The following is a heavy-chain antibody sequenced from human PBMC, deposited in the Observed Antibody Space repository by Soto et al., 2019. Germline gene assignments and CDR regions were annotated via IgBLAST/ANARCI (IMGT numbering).Heavy chain of an antibody. J-gene: IGHJ3*02. V-gene: IGHV1-69*06. CDR2: IIPIFGTA. Sequence: AVKVSCKASGGTFSSSAISWVRQAPGQGLEWMGGIIPIFGTANYAQKFQGRVTITADKSTSTAYMELSSLGSEDTAVYYCASSVGLRFWEWLFRDAFDIWGKGTMVTV. CDR3: ASSVGLRFWEWLFRDAFDI. CDR1: GGTFSSSA. D-gene: IGHD3-3*01.